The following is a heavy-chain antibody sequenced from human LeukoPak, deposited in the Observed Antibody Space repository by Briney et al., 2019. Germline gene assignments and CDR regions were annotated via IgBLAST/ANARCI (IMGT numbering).Heavy chain of an antibody. CDR1: GYTFTSYD. CDR2: MNPNSGNT. CDR3: ARFPQGGVIRYFDWSQGHYGMDV. V-gene: IGHV1-8*01. Sequence: ASVKVSCKASGYTFTSYDINWVRQATGQGLEWMGWMNPNSGNTGYAQKFQGRVTMTRNTSISTAYMELSSPRSEDTAVYYCARFPQGGVIRYFDWSQGHYGMDVWGQGTTVTVSS. D-gene: IGHD3-9*01. J-gene: IGHJ6*02.